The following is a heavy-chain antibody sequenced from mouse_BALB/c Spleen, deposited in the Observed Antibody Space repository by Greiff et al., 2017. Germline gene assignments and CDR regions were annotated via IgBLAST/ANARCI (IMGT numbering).Heavy chain of an antibody. Sequence: DVQLQESGPGLVKPSQSLSLTCTVTGYSITSDYAWNWIRQFPGNKLEWMGYISYSGSTSYNPSLKSRISITRDTSKNQFFLQLNSVTTEDTATYYCARDYGRTWFAYWGQGTLVTVSA. CDR1: GYSITSDYA. CDR3: ARDYGRTWFAY. J-gene: IGHJ3*01. V-gene: IGHV3-2*02. CDR2: ISYSGST. D-gene: IGHD1-1*01.